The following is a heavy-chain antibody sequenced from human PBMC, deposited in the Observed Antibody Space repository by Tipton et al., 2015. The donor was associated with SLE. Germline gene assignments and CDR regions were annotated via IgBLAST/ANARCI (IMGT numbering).Heavy chain of an antibody. CDR2: INHSGST. V-gene: IGHV4-39*07. J-gene: IGHJ6*03. CDR3: AREPVYYYYYMDV. Sequence: TLSLTCTVSGGSISSSRYYWSWIRQPPGKGLEWIGEINHSGSTNYNPSLKSRVTISVDTSKNQFSLKLSSVTAADTAVYYCAREPVYYYYYMDVWGKGSTVTVSS. CDR1: GGSISSSRYY.